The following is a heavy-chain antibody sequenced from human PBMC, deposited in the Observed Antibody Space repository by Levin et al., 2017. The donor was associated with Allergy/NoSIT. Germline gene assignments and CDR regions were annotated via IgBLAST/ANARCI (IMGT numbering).Heavy chain of an antibody. J-gene: IGHJ6*02. Sequence: GASVKVSCKASGYTFTSYDINWVRQATGQGLEWMGWMNPNSGNTGYAQKFQGRVTMTRNTSISTAYMELSSLRSEDTAVYYCARGVTVVAATRRVRDKYYYYGMDVWGQGTTVTVSS. CDR3: ARGVTVVAATRRVRDKYYYYGMDV. D-gene: IGHD2-15*01. V-gene: IGHV1-8*01. CDR1: GYTFTSYD. CDR2: MNPNSGNT.